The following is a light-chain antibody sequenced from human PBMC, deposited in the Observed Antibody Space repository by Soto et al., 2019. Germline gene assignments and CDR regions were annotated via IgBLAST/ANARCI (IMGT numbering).Light chain of an antibody. J-gene: IGKJ2*01. Sequence: DIQMTQSPSSLSASVGDRVTITCQASQDISNYLNWYQQKPGKAPKLLIYDASNLETGVPSRFSGSGSGTDFTFTISSLQPEDIATYYCQQYDNLPPPYTFGQGTKLEIK. CDR3: QQYDNLPPPYT. CDR1: QDISNY. V-gene: IGKV1-33*01. CDR2: DAS.